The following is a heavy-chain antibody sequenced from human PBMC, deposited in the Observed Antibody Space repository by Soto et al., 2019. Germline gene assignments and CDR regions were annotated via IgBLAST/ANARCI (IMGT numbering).Heavy chain of an antibody. Sequence: GESLKISCKGSGYSFTSYWIGWVRQMPGKGLEWMGIIYPGDSDTRYSPYFQGQVTISADKSISTAYLRWSSLKASDTAMYYCSRYVKGSSGWYGYWGQGTMVTVSS. J-gene: IGHJ4*02. CDR3: SRYVKGSSGWYGY. CDR1: GYSFTSYW. CDR2: IYPGDSDT. V-gene: IGHV5-51*01. D-gene: IGHD6-19*01.